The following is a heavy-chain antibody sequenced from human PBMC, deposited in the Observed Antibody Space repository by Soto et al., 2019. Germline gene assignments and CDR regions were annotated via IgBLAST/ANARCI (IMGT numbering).Heavy chain of an antibody. CDR2: INPSGGST. V-gene: IGHV1-46*01. Sequence: GASVKVSCKASGYTFTSYYMHWVRQAPGQGLEWMGTINPSGGSTSYAQKFQGRVTMTRDTSTSTVYMELSSLRSEDTAVYYCARDREVAGTGDYWGQGTLVTVSS. J-gene: IGHJ4*02. D-gene: IGHD6-19*01. CDR3: ARDREVAGTGDY. CDR1: GYTFTSYY.